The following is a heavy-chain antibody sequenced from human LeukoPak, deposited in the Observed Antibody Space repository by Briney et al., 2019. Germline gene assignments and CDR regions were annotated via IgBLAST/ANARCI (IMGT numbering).Heavy chain of an antibody. V-gene: IGHV3-21*03. Sequence: GGSLRLSCAASGFTFSSYSMNWVRQAPGKGLEWVSSISSSSSYIYYADSVKGRFTISRDNAKTSLYLQMNSLKTEDTAVYYCTRSADIVVVTATPFDYWGQGTLVTVSS. D-gene: IGHD2-21*02. CDR1: GFTFSSYS. CDR3: TRSADIVVVTATPFDY. J-gene: IGHJ4*02. CDR2: ISSSSSYI.